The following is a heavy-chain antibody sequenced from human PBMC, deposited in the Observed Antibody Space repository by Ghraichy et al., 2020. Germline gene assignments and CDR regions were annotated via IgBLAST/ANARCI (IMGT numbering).Heavy chain of an antibody. D-gene: IGHD6-13*01. CDR2: ISGSGGST. CDR3: AKNQVWSSSSSFDY. J-gene: IGHJ4*02. CDR1: GFTFSSYA. Sequence: GGSLRLSCAASGFTFSSYAMSWVHQAPGKGLEWVSAISGSGGSTYYADSVKGRFTISRDNSKNTLYLQMNSLRAEDTAVYYCAKNQVWSSSSSFDYWGQGTLVTVSS. V-gene: IGHV3-23*01.